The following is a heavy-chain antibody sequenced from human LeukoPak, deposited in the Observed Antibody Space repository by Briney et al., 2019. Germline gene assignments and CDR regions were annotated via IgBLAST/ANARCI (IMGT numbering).Heavy chain of an antibody. J-gene: IGHJ4*02. Sequence: SDTLSLTCTVSGGSVSSGSYYWSWIRQPPGKGLEWIGYIYYSGSTNYNPSLKSRVTISVDTSKNQFSLKLSSVTAADTAVYYCARRGATRSPLDCWGQGTMVTVSS. D-gene: IGHD1-26*01. CDR3: ARRGATRSPLDC. CDR2: IYYSGST. CDR1: GGSVSSGSYY. V-gene: IGHV4-61*01.